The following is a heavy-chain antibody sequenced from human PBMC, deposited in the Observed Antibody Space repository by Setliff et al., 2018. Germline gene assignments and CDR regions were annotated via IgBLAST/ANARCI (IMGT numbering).Heavy chain of an antibody. V-gene: IGHV1-2*02. CDR3: ARDAWGYDRFYYYYYMDV. CDR1: GYTFTGYY. D-gene: IGHD5-12*01. Sequence: ASVKVSCKASGYTFTGYYMHWVRQASGQGLEWMGWINPNSGGTNYAQKFQGRVTMTRDTSISTAYMELSRLRSNDTAVYYCARDAWGYDRFYYYYYMDVWGKGTTVTVSS. CDR2: INPNSGGT. J-gene: IGHJ6*03.